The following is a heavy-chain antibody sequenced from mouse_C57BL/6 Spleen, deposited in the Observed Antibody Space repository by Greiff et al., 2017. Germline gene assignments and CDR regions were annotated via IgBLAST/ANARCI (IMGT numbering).Heavy chain of an antibody. D-gene: IGHD2-3*01. CDR3: AREDDGYSDYAMDY. CDR2: ISNGGGST. Sequence: EVKVVESGGGLVQPGGSLKLSCAASGFTFSDYYMYWVRQTPEKRLEWVAYISNGGGSTYYPDTVKGRFTISRDNAKNTLYLQMSRLKSEDTAMYYCAREDDGYSDYAMDYWGQGTSVTVSS. V-gene: IGHV5-12*01. CDR1: GFTFSDYY. J-gene: IGHJ4*01.